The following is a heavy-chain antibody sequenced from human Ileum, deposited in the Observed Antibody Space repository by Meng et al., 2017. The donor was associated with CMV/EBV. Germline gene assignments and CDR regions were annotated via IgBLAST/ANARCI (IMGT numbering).Heavy chain of an antibody. D-gene: IGHD3-3*01. CDR2: IYHSGST. CDR1: GYSISSGYY. CDR3: AREITIFGVVIIPVGFDY. Sequence: SETLSLTCTVSGYSISSGYYWGWIRQPPGKGLEWIGSIYHSGSTYYNPSLKSRVTISVDTSKNQFFLKLSSVTAADTAVYYCAREITIFGVVIIPVGFDYWGQGTLVTVSS. V-gene: IGHV4-38-2*02. J-gene: IGHJ4*02.